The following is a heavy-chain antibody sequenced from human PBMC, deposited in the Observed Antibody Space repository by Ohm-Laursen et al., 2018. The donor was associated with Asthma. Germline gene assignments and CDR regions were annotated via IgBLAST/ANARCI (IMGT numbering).Heavy chain of an antibody. CDR1: GHTFTSYG. CDR3: ARDRPRIMITFGGVIVHNWFDP. CDR2: ISAYNGNT. Sequence: ASVKVSCKASGHTFTSYGISWVRQAPGQGLEWMGWISAYNGNTNYAQKLQGRVTMTTDTSTSTAYMELRSLRSDDTAVYYCARDRPRIMITFGGVIVHNWFDPWGQGTLVTVSS. D-gene: IGHD3-16*02. J-gene: IGHJ5*02. V-gene: IGHV1-18*01.